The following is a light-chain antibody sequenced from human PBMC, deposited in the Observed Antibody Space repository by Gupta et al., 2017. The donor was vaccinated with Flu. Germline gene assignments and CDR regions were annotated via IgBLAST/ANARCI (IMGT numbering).Light chain of an antibody. Sequence: ISCRSSQGLVYNDSTAYLHWFQQRPGQSPRRLIHQVSHRESGVPDRFSGSGSGTDFTLNISRVEAEDVGIYFCMQGAHWPWAFGQGTTVEIK. J-gene: IGKJ1*01. CDR3: MQGAHWPWA. V-gene: IGKV2-30*01. CDR1: QGLVYNDSTAY. CDR2: QVS.